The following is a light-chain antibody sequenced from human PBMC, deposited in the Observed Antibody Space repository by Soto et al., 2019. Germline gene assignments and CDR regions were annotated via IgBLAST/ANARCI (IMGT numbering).Light chain of an antibody. CDR3: LLYYGGARV. Sequence: QAVVTQEPSLTVSPGGTVTLTCASNTGAVTTTNYPNWLQQKPGQAPRALIYSTNQKHSWTPARFSGSLLGGKAALTLSGGQLAGGADNSRLLYYGGARVFGGGTKVT. CDR2: STN. J-gene: IGLJ3*02. V-gene: IGLV7-43*01. CDR1: TGAVTTTNY.